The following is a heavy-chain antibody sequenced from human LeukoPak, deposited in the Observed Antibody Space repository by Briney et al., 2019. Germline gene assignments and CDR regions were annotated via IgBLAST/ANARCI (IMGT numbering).Heavy chain of an antibody. CDR2: IYHSRST. V-gene: IGHV4-38-2*01. D-gene: IGHD2-2*01. Sequence: SETLSLTCAVSGYSISSGYYWGWIRQPPGKGLEWIGSIYHSRSTYYNPSLKSRVTISVDTSKNQFSLKLSSVTAADTAVYYCARLSVVPAAKVDYWGQGTLVTVSS. CDR1: GYSISSGYY. CDR3: ARLSVVPAAKVDY. J-gene: IGHJ4*02.